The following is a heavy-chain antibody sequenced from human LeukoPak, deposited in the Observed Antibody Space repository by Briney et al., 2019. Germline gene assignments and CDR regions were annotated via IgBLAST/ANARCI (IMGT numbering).Heavy chain of an antibody. V-gene: IGHV3-21*01. D-gene: IGHD6-19*01. CDR3: ARAVAGHFDY. J-gene: IGHJ4*02. CDR1: GFTFSSYE. CDR2: ISSSSSYI. Sequence: GGSLRLSCAASGFTFSSYEMNWVRQAPGKGLEWVSSISSSSSYIYYADSVKGRFAISRDNAKNSLYLQMNSLRAEDTAVYYCARAVAGHFDYWGQGTLVTVSS.